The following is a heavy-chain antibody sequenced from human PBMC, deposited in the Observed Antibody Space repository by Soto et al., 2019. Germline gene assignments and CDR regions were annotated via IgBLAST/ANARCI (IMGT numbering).Heavy chain of an antibody. Sequence: VASVKVSCKASGYTFSGYYMHWVRQAPGQGLEWMGWINTLSGDTSFPQKFQGRLAMTRDTSIDTAFMEVSRLTSDDTAIYYCARSLLNVILPLAYWGQGTLVTVSS. CDR3: ARSLLNVILPLAY. J-gene: IGHJ4*02. D-gene: IGHD3-3*02. CDR1: GYTFSGYY. V-gene: IGHV1-2*02. CDR2: INTLSGDT.